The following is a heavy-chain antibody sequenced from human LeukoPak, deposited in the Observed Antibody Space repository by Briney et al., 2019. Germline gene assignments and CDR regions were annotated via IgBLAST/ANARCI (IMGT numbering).Heavy chain of an antibody. CDR1: GYSFTSYW. D-gene: IGHD3-10*01. CDR3: ARHLGMVRGPHQVDY. Sequence: GASLKISCKGSGYSFTSYWIGWVRQMPGKVLEWMGIIYPGDSDTRYSPSFQGQVAISADKSISTAYLQWSSLKASDTAMYYCARHLGMVRGPHQVDYWGQGTLVTVSS. V-gene: IGHV5-51*01. CDR2: IYPGDSDT. J-gene: IGHJ4*02.